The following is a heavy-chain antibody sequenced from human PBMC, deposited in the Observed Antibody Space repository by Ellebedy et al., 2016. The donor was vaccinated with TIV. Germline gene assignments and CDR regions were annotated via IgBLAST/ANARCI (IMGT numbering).Heavy chain of an antibody. CDR1: GFTFSGYS. CDR2: ITSTSYI. V-gene: IGHV3-21*01. J-gene: IGHJ6*02. CDR3: ARDRPGIIYGLDV. Sequence: PGGSLRLSCAASGFTFSGYSMNWVRQAPGKGLEWVSSITSTSYIYYADSVKGRFTISRDNGKNSLYLQMNSLRVEDTAVYYCARDRPGIIYGLDVWGQGTTVTVSS. D-gene: IGHD3-16*01.